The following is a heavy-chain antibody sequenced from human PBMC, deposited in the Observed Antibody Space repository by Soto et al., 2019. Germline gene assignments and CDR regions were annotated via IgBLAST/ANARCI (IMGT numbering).Heavy chain of an antibody. D-gene: IGHD3-3*01. V-gene: IGHV1-46*02. CDR2: INPSGGST. CDR3: AVTILGVVSYYYYGMDV. J-gene: IGHJ6*02. Sequence: ASVKVSSKPSGYTFNSYDMPWVRQAPGQGPEWMGIINPSGGSTNYAQKFQGTVTITAEESTSTAYMELSSLRYEDTAVYYCAVTILGVVSYYYYGMDVWGQGTTVTVSS. CDR1: GYTFNSYD.